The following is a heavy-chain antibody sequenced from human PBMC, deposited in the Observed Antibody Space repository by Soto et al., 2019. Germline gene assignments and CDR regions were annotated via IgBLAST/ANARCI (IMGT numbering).Heavy chain of an antibody. V-gene: IGHV3-30-3*01. J-gene: IGHJ6*02. Sequence: GGSLRLSCAASGFTFSSYAMHWVRQAPGKGLEWVAVISYDGSNKYYAGSVKGRFTISRDNSKNTLYLQMNSLRAEDTAVYYCARALYYDFWSGYYGIGSYYYYGMDVWGQGTTVTVSS. CDR3: ARALYYDFWSGYYGIGSYYYYGMDV. D-gene: IGHD3-3*01. CDR2: ISYDGSNK. CDR1: GFTFSSYA.